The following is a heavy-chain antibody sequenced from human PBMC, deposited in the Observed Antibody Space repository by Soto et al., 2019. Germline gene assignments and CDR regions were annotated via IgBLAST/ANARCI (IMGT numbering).Heavy chain of an antibody. Sequence: LGESLKISCKGSGYSFTTYWIGWVRQMPGKGLEWMGIINPRDSDTRYSPSFQGQVTISADKSINTAYLQWSSLKASDTAMYYCARPGSSSSDSWGQGTLVTVSS. V-gene: IGHV5-51*01. CDR3: ARPGSSSSDS. CDR1: GYSFTTYW. CDR2: INPRDSDT. D-gene: IGHD6-6*01. J-gene: IGHJ4*02.